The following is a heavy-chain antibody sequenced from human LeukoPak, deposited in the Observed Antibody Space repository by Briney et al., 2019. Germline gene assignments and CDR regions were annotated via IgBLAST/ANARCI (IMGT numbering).Heavy chain of an antibody. Sequence: ASVNVSCKASGGTFSGFAISWVRQAPGQGLEWMGSIIPVVDTTHYAQKFQCRVTITADESTSTAYVELSSLRSEYTAVYYCVRDARPPSSGWSRFFDYWGQGTLVTVSP. CDR3: VRDARPPSSGWSRFFDY. CDR2: IIPVVDTT. J-gene: IGHJ4*02. CDR1: GGTFSGFA. V-gene: IGHV1-69*11. D-gene: IGHD6-19*01.